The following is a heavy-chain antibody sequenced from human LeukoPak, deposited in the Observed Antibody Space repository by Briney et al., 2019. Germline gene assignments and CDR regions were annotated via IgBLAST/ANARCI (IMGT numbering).Heavy chain of an antibody. J-gene: IGHJ4*02. V-gene: IGHV4-34*01. CDR2: INHSGST. Sequence: PSETLSLTCTVYGGSFSGYYWSWIRQPPGKGLEWIGEINHSGSTNYNPSLKSRVTISVDTSKNQFSLRLSSVTAADTAVYYCARRGPYLYYFHYWGQGTLVTVSS. CDR3: ARRGPYLYYFHY. D-gene: IGHD2-8*01. CDR1: GGSFSGYY.